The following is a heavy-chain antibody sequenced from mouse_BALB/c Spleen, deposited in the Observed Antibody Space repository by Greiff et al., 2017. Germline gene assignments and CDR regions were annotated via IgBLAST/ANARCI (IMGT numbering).Heavy chain of an antibody. CDR2: ISSGSSTI. CDR1: GFTFSSFG. Sequence: EVMLVESGGGLVQPGGSRKLSCAASGFTFSSFGMHWVRQAPEKGLEWVAYISSGSSTINYADTVKGRFTISRDNPKNTLFLQMTSLRSEDTAMYYCARSYCGSSDWAWFAYWGQGTLVTVSA. V-gene: IGHV5-17*02. J-gene: IGHJ3*01. D-gene: IGHD1-1*01. CDR3: ARSYCGSSDWAWFAY.